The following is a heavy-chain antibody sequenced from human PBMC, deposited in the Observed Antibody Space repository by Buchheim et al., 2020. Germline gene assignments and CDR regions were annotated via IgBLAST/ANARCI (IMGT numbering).Heavy chain of an antibody. V-gene: IGHV3-66*01. D-gene: IGHD3-10*01. CDR1: GFTVSSNY. CDR3: ARRGSPSGSYYNFHYYYGMDV. Sequence: EVQLVESGGGLVQPGGSLRLSCAASGFTVSSNYMSWVRPAPGTGLEWVSVIYSGGSTYYADSVKARFTIPSHNSKHTPYLQMSSLRAEDTAVYYCARRGSPSGSYYNFHYYYGMDVWGQGTT. J-gene: IGHJ6*02. CDR2: IYSGGST.